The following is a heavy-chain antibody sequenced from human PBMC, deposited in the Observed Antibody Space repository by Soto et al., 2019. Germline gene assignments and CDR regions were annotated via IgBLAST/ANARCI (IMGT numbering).Heavy chain of an antibody. V-gene: IGHV3-23*04. CDR2: IRKDGGSM. CDR1: GFTFSSSP. CDR3: VRDRYTVSDFWSAYSSD. Sequence: EVRLVQSGGGLVQPGGSVRLSCAASGFTFSSSPISWVRQVPGKGLEWISAIRKDGGSMYYIDSVKGRFTISRDNSKNTSSLRMKNLRAEDTAIYYCVRDRYTVSDFWSAYSSDWGQGALVIVSS. J-gene: IGHJ4*02. D-gene: IGHD3-3*01.